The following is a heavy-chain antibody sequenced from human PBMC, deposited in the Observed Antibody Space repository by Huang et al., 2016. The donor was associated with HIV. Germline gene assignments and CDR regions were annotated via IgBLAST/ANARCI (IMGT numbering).Heavy chain of an antibody. V-gene: IGHV3-53*01. CDR1: GFTVSSNY. CDR3: AAQWELRGGVDF. Sequence: EVQLVESGGGLIQPGGSLRFSCAAAGFTVSSNYMSWVRQAPGKGLEWVSVIYSDDSTYFADSVKGRFTISRDNSKNTLYLQMNSLRAKDTAVYYCAAQWELRGGVDFWGQGTLVTVSS. D-gene: IGHD1-26*01. CDR2: IYSDDST. J-gene: IGHJ4*02.